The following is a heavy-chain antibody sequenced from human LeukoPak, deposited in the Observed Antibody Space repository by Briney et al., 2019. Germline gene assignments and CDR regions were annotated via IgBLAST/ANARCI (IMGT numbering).Heavy chain of an antibody. D-gene: IGHD3-22*01. J-gene: IGHJ4*02. V-gene: IGHV1-2*02. CDR2: INPNSGGT. CDR3: ARDSCYYDSSGYYYCFDF. Sequence: GASVKVSCKASGYTFTGYYIHWVRQAPGQGLEWMGWINPNSGGTNYAQKFQGRVTITRDTSISTAYMELSRLRSDDTAVYYCARDSCYYDSSGYYYCFDFWGQGTLVTVSS. CDR1: GYTFTGYY.